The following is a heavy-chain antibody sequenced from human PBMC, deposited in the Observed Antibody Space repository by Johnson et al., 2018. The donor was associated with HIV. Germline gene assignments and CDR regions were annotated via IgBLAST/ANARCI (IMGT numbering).Heavy chain of an antibody. Sequence: QVQLVESGGGVVQPGRSLRLSCAASGFTFSNYDIHWVRQAPGKGLEWVAIISYGGSNKSYAASVKGRFTISRDNSKNTLYLQMNSLRAEDTAVYYCAKGREWELLGGAFDIWGQGTMVTVSS. V-gene: IGHV3-30*18. CDR1: GFTFSNYD. CDR3: AKGREWELLGGAFDI. J-gene: IGHJ3*02. CDR2: ISYGGSNK. D-gene: IGHD1-26*01.